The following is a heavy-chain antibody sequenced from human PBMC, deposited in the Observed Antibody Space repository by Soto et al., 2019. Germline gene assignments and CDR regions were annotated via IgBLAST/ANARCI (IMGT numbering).Heavy chain of an antibody. Sequence: QVQLVESGGGVVQPGRSLRLSCVASGYTFTSYGLHWVRQAPGKGLEWVAVIWYDGSKKYYLDSVRGRFTVSKDDSKNTLYLQMNSLRVEDTAVYYCARDGGIGIDYWGQGTLVTVSS. V-gene: IGHV3-33*01. D-gene: IGHD3-16*01. CDR1: GYTFTSYG. CDR3: ARDGGIGIDY. CDR2: IWYDGSKK. J-gene: IGHJ4*02.